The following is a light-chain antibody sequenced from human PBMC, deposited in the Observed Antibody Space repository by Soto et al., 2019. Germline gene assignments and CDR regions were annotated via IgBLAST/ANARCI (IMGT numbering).Light chain of an antibody. CDR2: ATS. Sequence: DIQMTQSPSSLSASVGDRFTITCRASQSISSYLNWYQQKPGKAPKRLIYATSSLQSGVPSRFSGSGSGTEFTLTISSLQPEDFATYFCLQHNTYPRTFGQGTKVDIK. CDR1: QSISSY. V-gene: IGKV1-17*01. J-gene: IGKJ1*01. CDR3: LQHNTYPRT.